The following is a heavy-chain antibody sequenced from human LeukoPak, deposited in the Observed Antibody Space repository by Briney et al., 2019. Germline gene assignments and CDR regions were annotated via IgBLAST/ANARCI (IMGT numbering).Heavy chain of an antibody. D-gene: IGHD3-16*02. CDR3: ARHILGGYYDYVWGSYRSPNDAFDI. CDR1: GGSISSYY. J-gene: IGHJ3*02. V-gene: IGHV4-59*08. Sequence: SETLSLTCTVSGGSISSYYWSWIRQPPGKGLEWIGYIYYSGSTNYNPSLKSRVTISVGTSKNQFSLKLSSVTAADTAVYYCARHILGGYYDYVWGSYRSPNDAFDIWGQGTMVTVSS. CDR2: IYYSGST.